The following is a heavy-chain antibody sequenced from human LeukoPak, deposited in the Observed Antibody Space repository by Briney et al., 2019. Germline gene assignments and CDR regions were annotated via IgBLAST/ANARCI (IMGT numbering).Heavy chain of an antibody. CDR1: GGTFSSYA. J-gene: IGHJ6*02. CDR3: ARVALWFGAATRDYYYGMDV. Sequence: GASVKVSCKASGGTFSSYAIGWVRQAPGQGLEWMGGIIPIFGTTNYAQKFQGRVTITADGPTSTAYMELSSLRSEDTAVYYCARVALWFGAATRDYYYGMDVWGQGTTVTVSS. V-gene: IGHV1-69*13. D-gene: IGHD3-10*01. CDR2: IIPIFGTT.